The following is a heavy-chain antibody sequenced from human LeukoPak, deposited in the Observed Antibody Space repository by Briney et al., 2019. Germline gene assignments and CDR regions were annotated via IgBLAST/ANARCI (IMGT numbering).Heavy chain of an antibody. D-gene: IGHD3-10*01. J-gene: IGHJ4*02. CDR3: ARDYFGSGDY. CDR2: INLDGSEK. Sequence: PGGSLRLSCAASGFTFSSYGMHWVRQAPGRGLEWVANINLDGSEKSYVDSVKGRFTISRDNAKTSLYLQMNSLRAEDTAVYYCARDYFGSGDYWGQGTLVTVSS. CDR1: GFTFSSYG. V-gene: IGHV3-7*04.